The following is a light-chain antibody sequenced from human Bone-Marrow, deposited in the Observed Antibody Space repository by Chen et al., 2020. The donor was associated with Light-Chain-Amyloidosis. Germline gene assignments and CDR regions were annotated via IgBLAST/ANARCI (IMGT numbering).Light chain of an antibody. CDR1: NIGSTS. CDR2: DDS. CDR3: QVWDRSSDRPV. V-gene: IGLV3-21*02. Sequence: SYVLTQPSSVSVAPAQTATIARGGNNIGSTSVHWYQQTPGQAPLLVVYDDSDRPAGIPARLSGSNSGNTATLTISRVEAGDEADYYCQVWDRSSDRPVFGGGTKLTVL. J-gene: IGLJ3*02.